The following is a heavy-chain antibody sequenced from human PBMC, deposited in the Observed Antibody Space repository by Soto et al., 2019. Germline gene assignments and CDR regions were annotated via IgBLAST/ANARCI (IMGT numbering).Heavy chain of an antibody. CDR1: GYTFTGYY. CDR2: INPNSGGT. Sequence: GSSVKVSCKASGYTFTGYYMHWVRQAPGQGLEWMGWINPNSGGTNYAQKFQGWVTMTRDTSISTAYMELSRLRSDDTAVYYCARATGEDYYIGMDVWGQGNTVTVS. V-gene: IGHV1-2*04. D-gene: IGHD4-4*01. J-gene: IGHJ6*02. CDR3: ARATGEDYYIGMDV.